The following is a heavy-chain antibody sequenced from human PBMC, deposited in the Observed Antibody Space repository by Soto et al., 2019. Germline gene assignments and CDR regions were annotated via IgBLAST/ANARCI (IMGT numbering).Heavy chain of an antibody. CDR3: ARGSSCYYWFNP. CDR1: GFSISSGYL. CDR2: TYHSGTA. D-gene: IGHD3-22*01. V-gene: IGHV4-38-2*01. Sequence: SETLSLTCDVCGFSISSGYLWGWIRQPPGQGPECLGSTYHSGTAYYNSSVKGRVTISGDTSKNQFSLKMRSVPAADTAVYYCARGSSCYYWFNPWDPGT. J-gene: IGHJ5*02.